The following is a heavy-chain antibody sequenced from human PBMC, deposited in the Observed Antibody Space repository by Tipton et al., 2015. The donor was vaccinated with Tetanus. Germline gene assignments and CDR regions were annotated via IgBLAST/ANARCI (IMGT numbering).Heavy chain of an antibody. J-gene: IGHJ4*02. CDR2: ISSGGDTT. V-gene: IGHV3-23*01. CDR1: GFTFSSYA. CDR3: ARIVRMGDFSFFDS. D-gene: IGHD3-16*01. Sequence: SLRLSCAASGFTFSSYAMSWVRQAPGKGLEWVSTISSGGDTTYYADSVKGRFTISRDNSKNTLYLQMNSLRAEDTAVYFCARIVRMGDFSFFDSWGLGTLVTVSS.